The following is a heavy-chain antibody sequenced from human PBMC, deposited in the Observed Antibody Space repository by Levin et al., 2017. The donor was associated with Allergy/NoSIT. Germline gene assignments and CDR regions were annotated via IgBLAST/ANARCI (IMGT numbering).Heavy chain of an antibody. D-gene: IGHD6-19*01. Sequence: PGGSLRLSCAASGFTFSSYWMHWVRQAPGKGLVWVSRINSDGSSTSYADSVKGRFTISRDNAKNTLYLQMNSLRAEDTAVYYCARDPLYIAVAGPDAFDIWGQGTMVTVSS. J-gene: IGHJ3*02. CDR2: INSDGSST. CDR1: GFTFSSYW. CDR3: ARDPLYIAVAGPDAFDI. V-gene: IGHV3-74*01.